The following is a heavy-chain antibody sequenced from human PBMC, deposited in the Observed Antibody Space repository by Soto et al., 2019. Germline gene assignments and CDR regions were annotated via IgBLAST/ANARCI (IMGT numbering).Heavy chain of an antibody. CDR1: ASTFTGYT. V-gene: IGHV1-18*04. CDR3: ARGTVTSGRWFGP. J-gene: IGHJ5*02. D-gene: IGHD4-17*01. Sequence: QVHLVQSGTEVKEPGASVKVSCKASASTFTGYTINWVRQAPGQGLEWMGWISTFNGNTKYAGKFEGRVTMTTHTSTPTAYMELTRLTFDATAVYFCARGTVTSGRWFGPWGQGTMVSVSS. CDR2: ISTFNGNT.